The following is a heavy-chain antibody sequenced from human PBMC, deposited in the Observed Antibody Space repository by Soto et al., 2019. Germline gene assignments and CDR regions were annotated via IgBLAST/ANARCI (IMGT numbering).Heavy chain of an antibody. J-gene: IGHJ6*03. CDR3: ARGGEEVVVPAAIDYYYYYYMDV. CDR1: GYTFTYRY. D-gene: IGHD2-2*01. V-gene: IGHV1-45*02. CDR2: ITPFNGNT. Sequence: GASVKVSCKASGYTFTYRYLHWVRQAPGQALEWMGWITPFNGNTNYAQKFQGRVTITRDRSMSTAYMELSSLRSEDTAMYYCARGGEEVVVPAAIDYYYYYYMDVWGKGTTVTVSS.